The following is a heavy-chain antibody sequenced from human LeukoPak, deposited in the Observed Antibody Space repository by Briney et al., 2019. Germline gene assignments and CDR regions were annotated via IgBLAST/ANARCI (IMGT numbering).Heavy chain of an antibody. CDR3: ARSSGWKYNIDF. CDR1: GYTFNGYY. V-gene: IGHV1-2*02. Sequence: ASVKVSCKASGYTFNGYYKHWVRQAPGQGLEWMGWINPNSGGTNYAQKFQGRVTMTRDTSISTAYMELSRLRSDDTAMYYCARSSGWKYNIDFWGQGTLVTVSS. J-gene: IGHJ4*02. CDR2: INPNSGGT. D-gene: IGHD6-19*01.